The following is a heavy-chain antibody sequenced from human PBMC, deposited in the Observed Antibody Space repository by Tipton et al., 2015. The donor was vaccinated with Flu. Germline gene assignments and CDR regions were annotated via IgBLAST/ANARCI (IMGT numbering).Heavy chain of an antibody. D-gene: IGHD3-22*01. CDR3: ARVTYYYDSSGYYYGMDV. V-gene: IGHV3-53*01. CDR2: IYSGGST. CDR1: GFTVSSNY. J-gene: IGHJ6*02. Sequence: SLRLSCAASGFTVSSNYMSWVRQAPGKGLEWVSVIYSGGSTYYADSVKGRFTISRDNSKNALYLQINSLRAKDTAVYYCARVTYYYDSSGYYYGMDVWGQGTTVTVSS.